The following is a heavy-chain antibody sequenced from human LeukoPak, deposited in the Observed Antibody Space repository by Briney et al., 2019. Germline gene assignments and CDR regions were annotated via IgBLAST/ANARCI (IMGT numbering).Heavy chain of an antibody. CDR1: GYSFTTYW. CDR3: ARTGYSSGWYVGSFQY. V-gene: IGHV5-51*01. CDR2: IYPGDSDT. D-gene: IGHD6-19*01. J-gene: IGHJ4*02. Sequence: GESLKISCKGSGYSFTTYWIGWVRQMPGKGLEWMGIIYPGDSDTTYSPSFQGQVTISADKSINTAYLQWSSLKASDSAIYFCARTGYSSGWYVGSFQYWGQGTLVTVSS.